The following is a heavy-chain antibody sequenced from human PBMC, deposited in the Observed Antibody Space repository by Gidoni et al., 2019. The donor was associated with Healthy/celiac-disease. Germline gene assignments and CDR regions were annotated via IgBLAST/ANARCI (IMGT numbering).Heavy chain of an antibody. V-gene: IGHV1-46*01. CDR2: INPSGGST. J-gene: IGHJ6*02. CDR1: GYTFTSYY. CDR3: AGAGAYCGGDCYSHYYYYGMDV. D-gene: IGHD2-21*02. Sequence: QVQLVQSGAEVKKPGASVKVSCKASGYTFTSYYMHWVRQAPGQGLEWMGIINPSGGSTSYAQKFQGRVTMTRDTSTSTVYMELSSMRSEDTAVYYCAGAGAYCGGDCYSHYYYYGMDVWGQGTTVTVSS.